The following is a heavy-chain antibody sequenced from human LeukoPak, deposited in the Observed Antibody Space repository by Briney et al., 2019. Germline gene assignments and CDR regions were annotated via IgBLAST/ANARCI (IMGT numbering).Heavy chain of an antibody. CDR3: AKGGHGTSEY. V-gene: IGHV3-23*01. Sequence: PGGSLRLSCAASGFVFSSYAMQWVRQTPGKGLQWVSGITGRDSRTYYTDSVRGRFTISRDNSKSTVYLHMTNLRADDTALYYCAKGGHGTSEYWGQGALVTVSS. CDR2: ITGRDSRT. CDR1: GFVFSSYA. J-gene: IGHJ4*02.